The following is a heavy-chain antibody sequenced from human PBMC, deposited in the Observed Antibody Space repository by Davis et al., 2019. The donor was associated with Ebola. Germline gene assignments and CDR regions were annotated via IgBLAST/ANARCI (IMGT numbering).Heavy chain of an antibody. CDR3: ARDQGSGWYNGYFDL. V-gene: IGHV3-23*01. CDR2: ISGSGGST. Sequence: GGSLRLSCAASGFTFRSYAMSWVRQAPGKGLEWVSAISGSGGSTYYADSVKGRFTISRDNAKNSLYLQMNSLRAEDTAVYYCARDQGSGWYNGYFDLWGRGTLVTVSS. D-gene: IGHD6-19*01. J-gene: IGHJ2*01. CDR1: GFTFRSYA.